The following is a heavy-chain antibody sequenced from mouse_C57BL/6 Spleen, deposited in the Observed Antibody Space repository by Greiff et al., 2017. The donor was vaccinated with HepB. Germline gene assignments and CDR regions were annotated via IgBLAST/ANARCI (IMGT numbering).Heavy chain of an antibody. Sequence: EVKLVESGGGLVKPGGSLKLSCAASGFTFSSYAMSWVRQTPEKRLEWVATISDGGSYTYYPDNVKGRFTISRDNAKNNLYLQMSHLKSEDTAMYYCARESTTVVGAMDYWGQGTSVTVSS. CDR3: ARESTTVVGAMDY. J-gene: IGHJ4*01. CDR1: GFTFSSYA. CDR2: ISDGGSYT. D-gene: IGHD1-1*01. V-gene: IGHV5-4*01.